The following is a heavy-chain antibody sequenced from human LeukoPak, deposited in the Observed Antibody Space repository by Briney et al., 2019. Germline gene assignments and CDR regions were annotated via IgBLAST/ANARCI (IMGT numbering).Heavy chain of an antibody. CDR2: IKQDGSEK. CDR3: ARGQGYSQIYYYYYMDV. D-gene: IGHD5-18*01. Sequence: PGGSLRLSCAASGFTFSSYWMSWVRQAPGKGLEWVANIKQDGSEKYYVDSVKGRFTISRDNAKNSLYLQMNSLRAEDTAVYYCARGQGYSQIYYYYYMDVWGKGTTVTVSS. J-gene: IGHJ6*03. V-gene: IGHV3-7*01. CDR1: GFTFSSYW.